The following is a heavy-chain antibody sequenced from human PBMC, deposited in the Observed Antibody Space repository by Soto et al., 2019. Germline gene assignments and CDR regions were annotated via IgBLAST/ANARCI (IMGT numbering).Heavy chain of an antibody. CDR3: ARDFGETSNEVSYRFHH. J-gene: IGHJ4*02. V-gene: IGHV1-2*02. Sequence: ASVKVSCKASGYTFTDYYMHWVRQAPGQGLEWMGWINPNSDGTNYARKFQGRVTMTRDTSISTACMELSRLRSDDTAVYYCARDFGETSNEVSYRFHHWGQGTLVTVS. D-gene: IGHD3-16*01. CDR1: GYTFTDYY. CDR2: INPNSDGT.